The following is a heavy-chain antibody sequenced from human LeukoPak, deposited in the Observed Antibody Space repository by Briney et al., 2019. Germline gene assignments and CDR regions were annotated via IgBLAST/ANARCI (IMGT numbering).Heavy chain of an antibody. V-gene: IGHV1-2*02. CDR3: AGGSSYYFFDY. Sequence: ASVKVSCTASGNTFTGNYLHWVRQAPGQGPEWMGWINPSRGGTNPAQKFQGRVAMTRDTSISTVYIQLKRLTSDDTAVYYCAGGSSYYFFDYWGQGVVVSVSS. J-gene: IGHJ4*02. CDR2: INPSRGGT. D-gene: IGHD6-13*01. CDR1: GNTFTGNY.